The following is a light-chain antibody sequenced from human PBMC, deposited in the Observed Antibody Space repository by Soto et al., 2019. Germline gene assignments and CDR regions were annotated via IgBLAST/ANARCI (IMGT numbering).Light chain of an antibody. CDR3: HHYGRTPT. J-gene: IGKJ5*01. CDR1: QSVPSRY. V-gene: IGKV3-20*01. Sequence: ESILTQSPGTLSLSPGETVTLSCRASQSVPSRYLAWYQQKPGQVPRLLIHGASTRATAIPDRISGSGSGTDFTLTISRLEPEDFAVYFCHHYGRTPTFGQGTRLQIK. CDR2: GAS.